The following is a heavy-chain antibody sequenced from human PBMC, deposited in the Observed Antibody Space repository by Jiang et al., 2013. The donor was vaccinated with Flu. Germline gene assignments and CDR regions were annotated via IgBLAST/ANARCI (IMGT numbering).Heavy chain of an antibody. Sequence: RLSCAASGFTLSSYAMHWVRQAPGKGLEWVAVMSYDGSNKYYADSVKGRFTISRDNSKNTLYLQMDSLRTEDTAVYYCARAAYGRLWSAKDYWGQGTLVTVSS. D-gene: IGHD2-21*01. V-gene: IGHV3-30-3*01. CDR1: GFTLSSYA. CDR2: MSYDGSNK. J-gene: IGHJ4*02. CDR3: ARAAYGRLWSAKDY.